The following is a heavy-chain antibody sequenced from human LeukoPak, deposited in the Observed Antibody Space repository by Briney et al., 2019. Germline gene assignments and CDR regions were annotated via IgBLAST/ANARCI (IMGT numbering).Heavy chain of an antibody. Sequence: GASVKVSCKASGYTFTGYYLHWVRQAPGQGLEWMGWIKPNSGGTNYAQKFQGRVTMTRDTSISTAYMELSRLRSDDTAVYYCARDRSGWWGGFDYWGQGTLVTVSS. V-gene: IGHV1-2*02. CDR3: ARDRSGWWGGFDY. D-gene: IGHD6-19*01. CDR2: IKPNSGGT. CDR1: GYTFTGYY. J-gene: IGHJ4*02.